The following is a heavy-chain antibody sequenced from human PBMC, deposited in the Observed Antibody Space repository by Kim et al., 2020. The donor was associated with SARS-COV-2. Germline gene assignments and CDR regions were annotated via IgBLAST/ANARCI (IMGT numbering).Heavy chain of an antibody. Sequence: GGSLRLSCAASGFTFSSYDMHWVRQATGKGLEWVSAIGTAGDTYYPGSVKGRFTISRENAKNSLYLQMNSLRAGDTAVYYCARGGGYYDSSGYYWADYFDYWGQGTLVTVSS. CDR3: ARGGGYYDSSGYYWADYFDY. CDR2: IGTAGDT. J-gene: IGHJ4*02. CDR1: GFTFSSYD. V-gene: IGHV3-13*04. D-gene: IGHD3-22*01.